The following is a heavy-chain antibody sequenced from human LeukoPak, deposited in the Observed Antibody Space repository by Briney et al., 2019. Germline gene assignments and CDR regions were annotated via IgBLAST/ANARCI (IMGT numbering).Heavy chain of an antibody. Sequence: GGSLRLSCAASGLTFNNYAMSWVRQAPGKGLEWVSVISGSGGGTYYADSVKGRFTISRDNSRNTLYLQMNSLRVEDTAVYYCARENDGFDIWGQGTMVTVSS. J-gene: IGHJ3*02. CDR1: GLTFNNYA. V-gene: IGHV3-23*01. CDR2: ISGSGGGT. CDR3: ARENDGFDI.